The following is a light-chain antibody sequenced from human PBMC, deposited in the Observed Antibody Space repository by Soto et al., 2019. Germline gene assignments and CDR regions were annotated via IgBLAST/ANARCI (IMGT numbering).Light chain of an antibody. CDR3: QSYDSSLSGYV. CDR1: SSNIGAGYD. J-gene: IGLJ1*01. Sequence: QLVLTQPPSVSGAPGQRVTISCTGSSSNIGAGYDVHWYQQVSGTAPKLLIYVNSNRPSGVPDRFSGSKSGTSASLAITGLQAEDEADYYCQSYDSSLSGYVFGTGTKVTVL. V-gene: IGLV1-40*01. CDR2: VNS.